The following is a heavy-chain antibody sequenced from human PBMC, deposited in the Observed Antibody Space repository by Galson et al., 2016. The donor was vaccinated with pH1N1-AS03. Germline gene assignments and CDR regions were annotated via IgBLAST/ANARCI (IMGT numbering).Heavy chain of an antibody. Sequence: SLRLSCAASAFSFSRHWMHWVRQAPGKGLVWVSRVSSDGSRTTYTDSVKGRFSISRDNAQNMLYLELNSLRDEDTDLYFCAREGRVSESDGYYRPLDLWGQGAMVVVS. J-gene: IGHJ3*01. D-gene: IGHD3-22*01. CDR1: AFSFSRHW. CDR3: AREGRVSESDGYYRPLDL. V-gene: IGHV3-74*03. CDR2: VSSDGSRT.